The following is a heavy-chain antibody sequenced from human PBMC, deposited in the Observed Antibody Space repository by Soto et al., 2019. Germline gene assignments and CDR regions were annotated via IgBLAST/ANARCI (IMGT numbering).Heavy chain of an antibody. CDR3: ARLPSSGITPPFDY. V-gene: IGHV4-30-2*01. J-gene: IGHJ4*02. CDR1: GGSISSCGYS. Sequence: PSETLSLTCAVSGGSISSCGYSWSWIRQPTGKGLEWIGYMYHSGSTYYNPSLKSRVTISVDRSKNQFSLKLSSVTAADTAVYYCARLPSSGITPPFDYWGQGMLVTVSS. CDR2: MYHSGST. D-gene: IGHD1-26*01.